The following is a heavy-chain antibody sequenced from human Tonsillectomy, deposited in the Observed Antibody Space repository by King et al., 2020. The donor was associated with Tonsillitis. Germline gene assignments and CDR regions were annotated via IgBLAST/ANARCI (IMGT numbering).Heavy chain of an antibody. J-gene: IGHJ6*02. V-gene: IGHV3-21*01. D-gene: IGHD3-22*01. CDR2: ITSRSRHI. CDR3: AREGPYDYDTSGKASPYGMAV. CDR1: GFTLSSYN. Sequence: VQLVESGGGLVKPGGSLRLSCAASGFTLSSYNMNWVRQAPGKGLEWVSSITSRSRHIYYADSLKGRFTISRDNAKNSVYLQMNSLRAEDTSVYYCAREGPYDYDTSGKASPYGMAVWGQGTTVTVSS.